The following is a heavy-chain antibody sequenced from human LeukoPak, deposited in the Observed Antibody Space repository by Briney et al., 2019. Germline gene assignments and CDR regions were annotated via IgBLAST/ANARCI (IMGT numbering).Heavy chain of an antibody. V-gene: IGHV4-39*01. D-gene: IGHD3-22*01. J-gene: IGHJ4*02. CDR3: ARRSNYYDSSGYFY. CDR2: IYYGGST. Sequence: PSETLSLTCTVSGGSISSTTYYWGWIRQPPGKGLEWIGSIYYGGSTYYNPSLKSRVTISVDTSKNQFSLKPSSVTAADTAVYYCARRSNYYDSSGYFYWGQGTLVTVSS. CDR1: GGSISSTTYY.